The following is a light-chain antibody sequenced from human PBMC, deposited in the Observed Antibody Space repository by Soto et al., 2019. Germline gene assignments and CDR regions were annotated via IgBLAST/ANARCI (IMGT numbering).Light chain of an antibody. CDR2: GAS. CDR3: QQYNTWSPLT. V-gene: IGKV3-15*01. J-gene: IGKJ4*01. CDR1: QSVSNN. Sequence: EIVMTQSPATLSVSPGERATLSCRASQSVSNNLAWYQHKPGQAPRLLIYGASTRATGIPARFSGSGPGTEFTLTISSLQSEDFAVYYCQQYNTWSPLTFGGGTKVETK.